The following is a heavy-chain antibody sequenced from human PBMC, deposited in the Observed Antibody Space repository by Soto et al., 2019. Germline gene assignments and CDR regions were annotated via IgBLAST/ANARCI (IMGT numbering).Heavy chain of an antibody. CDR1: GFTFSSYA. D-gene: IGHD6-13*01. Sequence: EVQLVESGGGLVQPGGSLRLSCAASGFTFSSYAMHWVRQAPGKGLEYVSAISSNGGSTYYANSVKGRFTISRDNSNNTPYLQTGSLRAEHMAVYYSARGRCEQRVPAFVFWGQGTMVTVCS. CDR2: ISSNGGST. V-gene: IGHV3-64*01. J-gene: IGHJ3*01. CDR3: ARGRCEQRVPAFVF.